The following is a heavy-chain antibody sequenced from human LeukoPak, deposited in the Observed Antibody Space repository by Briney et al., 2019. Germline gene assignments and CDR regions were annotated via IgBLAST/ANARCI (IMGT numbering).Heavy chain of an antibody. V-gene: IGHV3-74*01. CDR3: ARSHSGSYHNYFDY. Sequence: GRSLRLSCAASGFTFSSYWMHWVRQAPGKGLVWVSRINSDGSSTSYADSVKGRFTISRDNAKNTLYLQMNSLRAEDTAVYYCARSHSGSYHNYFDYWGQGTLVTVSS. CDR1: GFTFSSYW. J-gene: IGHJ4*02. D-gene: IGHD1-26*01. CDR2: INSDGSST.